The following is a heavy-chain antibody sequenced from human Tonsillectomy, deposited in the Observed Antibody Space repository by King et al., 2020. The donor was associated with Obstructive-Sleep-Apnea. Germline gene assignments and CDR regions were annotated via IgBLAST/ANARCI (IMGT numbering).Heavy chain of an antibody. J-gene: IGHJ6*02. CDR1: GYTFTSYG. Sequence: VQLVQSGAEVKKPGASVKVSCKASGYTFTSYGISWVRQAPGQGLEWMGWISAYNGNTNYAQKLQGRVTMTTDTSTSTAYMELRSLRSDDTAVYYCARDKRENYYYGSGSYYNYYGMDVWGQGTTVTVSS. V-gene: IGHV1-18*01. D-gene: IGHD3-10*01. CDR3: ARDKRENYYYGSGSYYNYYGMDV. CDR2: ISAYNGNT.